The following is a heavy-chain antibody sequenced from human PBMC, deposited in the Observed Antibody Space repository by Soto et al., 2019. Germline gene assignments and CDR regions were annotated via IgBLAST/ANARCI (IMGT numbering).Heavy chain of an antibody. CDR2: ISSSGGTI. CDR1: GFTFSSYE. CDR3: ARDRRITMIVVDNFDY. V-gene: IGHV3-48*03. Sequence: EVQLVESGGGLVQPGGSLRLSCAASGFTFSSYEMNWVRQAPGKGLEWVSYISSSGGTIYYADSVKGRFTISRDNDKNSLYLQMNSLRAEDTAVYYCARDRRITMIVVDNFDYWGPGTLVTVSS. J-gene: IGHJ4*02. D-gene: IGHD3-22*01.